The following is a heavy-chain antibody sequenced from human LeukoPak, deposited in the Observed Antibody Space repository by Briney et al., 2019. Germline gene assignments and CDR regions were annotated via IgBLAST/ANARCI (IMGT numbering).Heavy chain of an antibody. J-gene: IGHJ4*02. D-gene: IGHD3-16*01. CDR1: GYTFIDYY. CDR2: INPSTGGT. CDR3: ATLGEDKTDTPFDY. Sequence: ASVKVSCKTSGYTFIDYYVHWIRQAPGQGLEWMGRINPSTGGTVFAQKFQGKVSMTRDTSISTAYMELSRLGSNDTAVYYCATLGEDKTDTPFDYWGQGTLVTVSS. V-gene: IGHV1-2*06.